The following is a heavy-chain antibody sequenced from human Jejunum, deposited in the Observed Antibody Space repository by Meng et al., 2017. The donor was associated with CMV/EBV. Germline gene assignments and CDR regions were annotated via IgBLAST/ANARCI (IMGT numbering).Heavy chain of an antibody. CDR3: VKDKGRTALDY. V-gene: IGHV3-30*02. Sequence: VQLVGTGGSVVEAVGPVKLSCVPSGISFSTYGMHWVRQAPGKGLEWVVFLRNDGSEIYYVDSVKGRFTISRDNSKNTVYLQMNSLRVEDTGVYYCVKDKGRTALDYWGQGSLVTVSS. CDR2: LRNDGSEI. D-gene: IGHD3-10*01. J-gene: IGHJ4*02. CDR1: GISFSTYG.